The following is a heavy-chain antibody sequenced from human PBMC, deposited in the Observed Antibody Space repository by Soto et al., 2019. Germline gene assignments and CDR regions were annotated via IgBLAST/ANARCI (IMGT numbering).Heavy chain of an antibody. CDR1: GFTFSGSA. D-gene: IGHD6-13*01. CDR3: TRPVSSSSSWWFDY. CDR2: IRSKANSYAT. V-gene: IGHV3-73*01. J-gene: IGHJ4*02. Sequence: GGSLRLSCAASGFTFSGSAMHWVRQASGKGLEWVGRIRSKANSYATAYAASVKGRFTISRDDSKNTAYLQMNSLKTEDTAVYYCTRPVSSSSSWWFDYWGQGTLVTVSS.